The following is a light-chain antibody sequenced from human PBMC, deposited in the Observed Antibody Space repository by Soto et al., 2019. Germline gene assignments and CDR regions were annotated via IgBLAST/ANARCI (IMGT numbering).Light chain of an antibody. CDR2: TFH. Sequence: QSVLTQPPSASGTPGQSVTISCSGGSSNIGSNTVNWYQQLPGAAPKLLIYTFHQRPSGVPDRFSASKSGTSASLAISGLQSDDEADYYCATWDDSLNGGVFGGGTQLTVL. V-gene: IGLV1-44*01. CDR3: ATWDDSLNGGV. CDR1: SSNIGSNT. J-gene: IGLJ3*02.